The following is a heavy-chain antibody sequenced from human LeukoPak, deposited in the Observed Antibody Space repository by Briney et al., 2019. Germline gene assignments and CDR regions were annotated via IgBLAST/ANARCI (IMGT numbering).Heavy chain of an antibody. CDR2: INHSGST. CDR1: GGSFSGYY. D-gene: IGHD2/OR15-2a*01. V-gene: IGHV4-34*01. CDR3: GGGFITTFNY. Sequence: SETLSLTCAVYGGSFSGYYWSWIRQPPGKGLEWIGEINHSGSTNYNPSLKSRVTISVDTSKNQFSLKLSSVTAADTAVYYFGGGFITTFNYWGQGTLVTVSS. J-gene: IGHJ4*02.